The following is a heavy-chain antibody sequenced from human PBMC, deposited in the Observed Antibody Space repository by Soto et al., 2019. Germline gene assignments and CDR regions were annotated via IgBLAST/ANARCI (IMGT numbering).Heavy chain of an antibody. CDR3: AHAYGGRSLY. CDR2: IYWDDSK. D-gene: IGHD1-26*01. J-gene: IGHJ4*02. V-gene: IGHV2-5*02. Sequence: QITLKESGPTLVKPTQTLTLTCTFSGFSLTTDRVGGGWIRQPPGEALEWLAGIYWDDSKTYRPSLESRLTITKDTSKNQVALTMTNMDSLDTATYYCAHAYGGRSLYWGQGTLVTVSS. CDR1: GFSLTTDRVG.